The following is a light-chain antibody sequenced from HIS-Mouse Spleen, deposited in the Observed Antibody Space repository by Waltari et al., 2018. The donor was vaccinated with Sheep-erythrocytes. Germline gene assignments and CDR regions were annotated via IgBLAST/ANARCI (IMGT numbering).Light chain of an antibody. CDR1: QSISSY. CDR3: QQSYSTPPT. J-gene: IGKJ4*01. CDR2: AAY. Sequence: DIQMTQSPSSLSASVGDRVTITCRASQSISSYLNWYQQKPGKDPKLLIYAAYSLQSGVPSRFSGSGSGTDFTLTISSLQPEDFATYYCQQSYSTPPTFGGGTKVEIK. V-gene: IGKV1-39*01.